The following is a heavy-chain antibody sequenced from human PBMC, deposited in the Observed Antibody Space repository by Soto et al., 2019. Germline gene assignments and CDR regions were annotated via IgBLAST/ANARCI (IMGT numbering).Heavy chain of an antibody. CDR3: ARLNRQQLVPRLFDY. CDR2: IYYSGST. V-gene: IGHV4-59*01. D-gene: IGHD6-13*01. J-gene: IGHJ4*02. CDR1: GGSISSYY. Sequence: SETLSLTCTVSGGSISSYYWSWIRQPPGKGLEWIGYIYYSGSTNYNPSLKSRVTISLDTSKNQFSLKLSSVTAADTAVYYCARLNRQQLVPRLFDYWGQGTLVTVSS.